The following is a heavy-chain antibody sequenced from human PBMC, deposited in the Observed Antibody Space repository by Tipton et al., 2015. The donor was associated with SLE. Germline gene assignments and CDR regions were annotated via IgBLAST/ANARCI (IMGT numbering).Heavy chain of an antibody. CDR1: GGSISSSSYY. D-gene: IGHD1-7*01. V-gene: IGHV4-39*01. CDR3: ASQLELSYFDY. J-gene: IGHJ4*02. CDR2: IYYSGST. Sequence: GLVKPSETLSLTCAVSGGSISSSSYYWGWIRQPPGKGLEWIGSIYYSGSTYYNPSLKSRVTISVDTSKNQFSLKLSSVTAADTAVYYCASQLELSYFDYWGQGTLVTVSS.